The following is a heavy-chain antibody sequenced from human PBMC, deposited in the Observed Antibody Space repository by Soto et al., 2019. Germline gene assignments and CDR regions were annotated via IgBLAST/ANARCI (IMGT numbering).Heavy chain of an antibody. D-gene: IGHD1-1*01. CDR3: ASSARLDYFDY. V-gene: IGHV3-53*01. CDR1: GFTVSSTY. CDR2: IYSGGGT. J-gene: IGHJ4*02. Sequence: EVQLVESGGGLIQPGESLRLSCTASGFTVSSTYMSWVRQAPGKGLEWVSVIYSGGGTYYADSVKGRFTISRDNSKNTLYLQMNSLRAEDTAVYYCASSARLDYFDYWGQGTLVTVSS.